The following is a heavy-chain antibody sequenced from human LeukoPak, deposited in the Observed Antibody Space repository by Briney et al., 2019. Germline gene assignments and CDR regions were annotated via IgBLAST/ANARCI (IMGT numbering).Heavy chain of an antibody. D-gene: IGHD3-10*01. J-gene: IGHJ3*02. CDR3: TSVAFGDHFDI. CDR2: IYYSGST. Sequence: SETLSLTCTVSGGSISSNSYYWGWIRQPPGKGLEWIGSIYYSGSTYYNPSLKSRVTISLDTSKNQFSLKVTSMTAADTAVYYCTSVAFGDHFDIWGQGTMVTVSS. V-gene: IGHV4-39*07. CDR1: GGSISSNSYY.